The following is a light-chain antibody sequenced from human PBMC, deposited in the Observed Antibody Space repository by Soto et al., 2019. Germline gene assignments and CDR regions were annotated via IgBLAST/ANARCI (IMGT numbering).Light chain of an antibody. V-gene: IGKV3-20*01. CDR3: QQYSRSPIT. J-gene: IGKJ5*01. CDR1: QSVTSSF. Sequence: EIVLTQSPGTLSLSPGERATLSCRASQSVTSSFLAWLQQKPGQAPRLLIYDTSKRATGIPDRFSGSGSGTDFTLTISRLEPEDFAVYYCQQYSRSPITFGQGTRLEIK. CDR2: DTS.